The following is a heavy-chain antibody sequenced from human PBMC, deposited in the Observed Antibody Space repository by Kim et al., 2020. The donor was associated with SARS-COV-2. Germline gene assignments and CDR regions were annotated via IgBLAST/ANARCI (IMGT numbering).Heavy chain of an antibody. Sequence: ASVKVSCKTSGYLFTGYYVHWVRQAPGQGLEWMGRLDPHSGNTQLSEKFQGRLTLTSDTSISTAYMELRHLKSDDTAVYFCATPSPPKGYVFDVCYVWG. CDR3: ATPSPPKGYVFDVCYV. J-gene: IGHJ3*01. CDR1: GYLFTGYY. D-gene: IGHD3-16*01. V-gene: IGHV1-2*06. CDR2: LDPHSGNT.